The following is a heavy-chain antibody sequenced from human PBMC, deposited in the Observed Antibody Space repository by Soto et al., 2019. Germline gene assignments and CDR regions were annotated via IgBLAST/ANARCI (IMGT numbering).Heavy chain of an antibody. D-gene: IGHD3-9*01. CDR2: IYYSGST. V-gene: IGHV4-39*01. Sequence: TSETLSLTCTVSGGSISSSSYYWGWIRQPPGKGLEWIGSIYYSGSTYYNPSLKSRVTISVDTSKNQFSLKLSSVTAADTAVYYCARQGVNYDILTGYDSNWFDPWGQGTLVTVSS. CDR3: ARQGVNYDILTGYDSNWFDP. CDR1: GGSISSSSYY. J-gene: IGHJ5*02.